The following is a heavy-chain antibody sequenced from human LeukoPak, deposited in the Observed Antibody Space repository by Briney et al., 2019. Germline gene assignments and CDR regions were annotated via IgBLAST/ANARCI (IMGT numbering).Heavy chain of an antibody. CDR1: GCSINNYY. D-gene: IGHD1-14*01. CDR2: VYSNGST. J-gene: IGHJ2*01. CDR3: ASGTFDGPLYGTYWYFHV. Sequence: PSQTLSLTCIVSGCSINNYYWRWIRQPPGKGLEWIGYVYSNGSTNYNRSLKSRVIMSIETSKNQFSLKVPSLTAADTAVYDCASGTFDGPLYGTYWYFHVWGRGALVTVSS. V-gene: IGHV4-59*01.